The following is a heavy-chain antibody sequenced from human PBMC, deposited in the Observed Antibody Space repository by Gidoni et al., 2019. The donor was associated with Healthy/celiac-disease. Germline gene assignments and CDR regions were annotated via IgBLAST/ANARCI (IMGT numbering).Heavy chain of an antibody. V-gene: IGHV4-34*01. Sequence: QVQLQQRGAGPLKPSETMSLTCAVDRGSFSRHYWSWIRQPPGKGLEWIREINHTGSTNYNPSLKSRVTISVYTSKNQFSRKLSSVTAADTAVYYCARHSYGLYYFYYYGMDVWGQGTTVTVSS. J-gene: IGHJ6*02. CDR3: ARHSYGLYYFYYYGMDV. CDR1: RGSFSRHY. D-gene: IGHD5-18*01. CDR2: INHTGST.